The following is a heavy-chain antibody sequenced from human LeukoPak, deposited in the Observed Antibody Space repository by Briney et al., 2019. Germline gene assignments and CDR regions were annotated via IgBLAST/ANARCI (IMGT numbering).Heavy chain of an antibody. CDR2: IRQDGSEK. CDR3: ARNQY. CDR1: GFTFSNSW. J-gene: IGHJ4*02. Sequence: GSLRLSCTASGFTFSNSWMSWVRQAPGKGLEWVANIRQDGSEKYYVDSVKGRFTISRDNAKNSLFLQMNSLRAEDTAVYYCARNQYWGQGTLVTVSS. V-gene: IGHV3-7*01. D-gene: IGHD4-11*01.